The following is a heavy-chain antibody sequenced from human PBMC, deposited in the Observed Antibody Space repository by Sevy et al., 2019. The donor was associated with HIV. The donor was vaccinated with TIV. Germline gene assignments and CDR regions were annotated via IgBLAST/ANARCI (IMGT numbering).Heavy chain of an antibody. D-gene: IGHD2-15*01. CDR3: AREAYCSGGTCYLGWFDP. V-gene: IGHV3-23*01. CDR2: LSGSGGST. Sequence: GGSLRLSCAASGFTFSSYAMNWVRQAPGKGLEWVSGLSGSGGSTNYADSVKGRFTISRDNSKNTLYLQMSSLRAEDTAVYYCAREAYCSGGTCYLGWFDPWGQGTLVTVSS. CDR1: GFTFSSYA. J-gene: IGHJ5*02.